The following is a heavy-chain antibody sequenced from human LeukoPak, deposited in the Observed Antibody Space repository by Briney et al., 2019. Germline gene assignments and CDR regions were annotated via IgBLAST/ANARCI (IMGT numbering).Heavy chain of an antibody. J-gene: IGHJ6*03. D-gene: IGHD5-12*01. V-gene: IGHV3-48*03. CDR1: GFTFSSYE. Sequence: GGSLRLSCAASGFTFSSYEMNWVRQAPGKGLEWVSYISSSGSTIYYADSVKGRFTISRDNAKNSLYLQMNSLRAEDTAVYYCARDLWLRSNYYMDVWGKGTTVTISS. CDR3: ARDLWLRSNYYMDV. CDR2: ISSSGSTI.